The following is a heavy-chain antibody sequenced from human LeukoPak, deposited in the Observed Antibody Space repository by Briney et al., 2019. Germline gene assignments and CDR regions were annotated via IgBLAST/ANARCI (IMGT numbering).Heavy chain of an antibody. CDR1: GDSISSGSYY. CDR2: INHSGST. V-gene: IGHV4-39*07. Sequence: SETLSLTCTVSGDSISSGSYYWSWIRQPPGKGLEWIGEINHSGSTNYNPSLKSRVTISVDTSKNQFSLKLSSVTAADTAVYYCARLNSYWGQGTLVTVSS. J-gene: IGHJ4*02. CDR3: ARLNSY. D-gene: IGHD5-24*01.